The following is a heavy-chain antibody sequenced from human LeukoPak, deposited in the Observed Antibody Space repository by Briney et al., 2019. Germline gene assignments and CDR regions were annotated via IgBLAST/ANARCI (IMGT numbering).Heavy chain of an antibody. J-gene: IGHJ4*02. V-gene: IGHV4-34*01. CDR2: MSHTGAT. CDR3: ARHSYPGAVAGLDY. CDR1: GGSFSGYY. Sequence: PSETLSLTCAVFGGSFSGYYWSWIRQSPEKGLEWIGEMSHTGATNYNPSLKSRVTISVDTSKNQFSLKLSSVTAADTAVYYCARHSYPGAVAGLDYWGQGTLVTVSS. D-gene: IGHD6-19*01.